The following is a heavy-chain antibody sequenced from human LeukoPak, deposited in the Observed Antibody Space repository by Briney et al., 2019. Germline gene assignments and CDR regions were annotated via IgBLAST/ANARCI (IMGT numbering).Heavy chain of an antibody. J-gene: IGHJ3*02. CDR2: ISGSGGST. CDR3: IKQWLYLGAFDI. CDR1: GFTFDDYA. D-gene: IGHD6-19*01. V-gene: IGHV3-23*01. Sequence: PGRSLRLSCAASGFTFDDYAMHWVRQAPGKGLEWVSGISGSGGSTNYATSVKGRFTISRDNSKNTLYLQMNSLRAEGTAVYYCIKQWLYLGAFDIWGQGTMVTASS.